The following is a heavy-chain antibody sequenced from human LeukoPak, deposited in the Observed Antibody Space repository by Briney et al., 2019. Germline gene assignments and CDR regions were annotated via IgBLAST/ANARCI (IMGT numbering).Heavy chain of an antibody. CDR1: GGSLSSGDYY. V-gene: IGHV4-30-4*08. CDR2: IYYSGST. CDR3: ARDSGIVVVPAALDAFDI. J-gene: IGHJ3*02. Sequence: PSETLSLTCTVSGGSLSSGDYYWSWIRQPPGKGLEWIGYIYYSGSTYYNPSLKSRVTISVDTSKNQFSLKLSSVTAADTAVYYCARDSGIVVVPAALDAFDIWGQGTMVTVSS. D-gene: IGHD2-2*01.